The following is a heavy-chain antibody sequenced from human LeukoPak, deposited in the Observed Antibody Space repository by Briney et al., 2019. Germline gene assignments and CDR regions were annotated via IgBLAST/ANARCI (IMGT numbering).Heavy chain of an antibody. CDR3: ARDDYSNNFAFDI. V-gene: IGHV4-4*08. D-gene: IGHD4-11*01. Sequence: SETLSLTCTVSGGSITGYYWSWIRQPPGKGLEWIGCIYISGNTNYNPSLKSRVTISVDTSKNQFSLKLSSVTAAETAVYYCARDDYSNNFAFDIWGQGTMVTVSS. CDR1: GGSITGYY. CDR2: IYISGNT. J-gene: IGHJ3*02.